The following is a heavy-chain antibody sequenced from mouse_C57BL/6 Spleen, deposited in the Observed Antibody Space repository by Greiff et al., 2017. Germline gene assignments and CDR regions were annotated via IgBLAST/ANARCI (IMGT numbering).Heavy chain of an antibody. V-gene: IGHV5-4*01. CDR1: GFTFSSYA. CDR3: ARDGARRGDYYAMDD. Sequence: EVKLMESGGGLVKPGGSLKLSCAASGFTFSSYAMSWVRQTPEKRLEWVATISDGGSYTYYPDNVKGRFPISRDNAKNNLYLQMSHLKSEDTAMYYCARDGARRGDYYAMDDWGQGTSVTVSS. D-gene: IGHD2-12*01. CDR2: ISDGGSYT. J-gene: IGHJ4*01.